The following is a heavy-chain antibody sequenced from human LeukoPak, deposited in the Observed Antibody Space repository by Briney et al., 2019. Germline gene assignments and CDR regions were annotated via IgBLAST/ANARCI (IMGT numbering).Heavy chain of an antibody. CDR1: GGSISSGGYY. Sequence: KASQTLSLTCTVSGGSISSGGYYWGWIRQHPGKGREGVGYIYYSGSTYYDPSLKRRITISVDTSKTQYPLKLTPVAAADTAVYYSARDRYDSYPMDVWGQGTTVTVSS. CDR2: IYYSGST. CDR3: ARDRYDSYPMDV. V-gene: IGHV4-31*03. J-gene: IGHJ6*02. D-gene: IGHD3-3*01.